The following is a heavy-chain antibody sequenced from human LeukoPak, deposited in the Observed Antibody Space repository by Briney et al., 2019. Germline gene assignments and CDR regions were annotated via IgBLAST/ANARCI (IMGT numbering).Heavy chain of an antibody. J-gene: IGHJ4*02. Sequence: TSETLSLTCAVYGGSFSGYYWSWIRQPPGKGLEWIGSIYYSGSTYYNPSLKSRVTISVDTSKNQFSLKLSSVTAADTAVYYCARDSSSSYFDYWGQGTLVTVSS. CDR3: ARDSSSSYFDY. V-gene: IGHV4-34*01. CDR1: GGSFSGYY. CDR2: IYYSGST. D-gene: IGHD6-6*01.